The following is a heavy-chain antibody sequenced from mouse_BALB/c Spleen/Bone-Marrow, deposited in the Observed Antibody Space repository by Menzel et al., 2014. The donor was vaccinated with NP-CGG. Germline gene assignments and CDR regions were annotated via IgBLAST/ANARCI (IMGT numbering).Heavy chain of an antibody. CDR2: IDPANGNT. V-gene: IGHV14-3*02. J-gene: IGHJ3*01. Sequence: CGAELVKPGASVKLSCTASGFNIKDTYLHWVKQRPEQGLEWIGRIDPANGNTEYDPKFQGKATITADTSSNTAYLQLSSLTSEDTAVYYCARRGDIYYGSSAWFAYWGQGTLVTVSA. CDR1: GFNIKDTY. CDR3: ARRGDIYYGSSAWFAY. D-gene: IGHD1-1*01.